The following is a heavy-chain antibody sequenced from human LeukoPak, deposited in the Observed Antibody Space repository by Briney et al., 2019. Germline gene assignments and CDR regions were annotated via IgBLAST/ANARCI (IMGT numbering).Heavy chain of an antibody. V-gene: IGHV1-8*01. CDR2: MNPNAGNT. D-gene: IGHD5-12*01. Sequence: GASVKVSCKASGYTFTSYDINWVRQATGQGLEWVGWMNPNAGNTDYAETFQGRVTMTRNTSISTAYMELSSLRSEDTAVYYFARVRSGYDSAYYYYYMDVWGKGTTVTISS. CDR1: GYTFTSYD. J-gene: IGHJ6*03. CDR3: ARVRSGYDSAYYYYYMDV.